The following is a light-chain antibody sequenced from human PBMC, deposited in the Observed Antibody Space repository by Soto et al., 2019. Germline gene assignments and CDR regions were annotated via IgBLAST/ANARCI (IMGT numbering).Light chain of an antibody. Sequence: EIVMTQSPATLSVSPGERATLSCRASQSVDSNLAWYQQKPGQAPRLLIHGASTRATGIPDRFSGSGSGTDFTLTISRLEPEDFAVYYCQQYGNLRTFGQGTKVDNK. CDR3: QQYGNLRT. V-gene: IGKV3D-15*01. J-gene: IGKJ1*01. CDR1: QSVDSN. CDR2: GAS.